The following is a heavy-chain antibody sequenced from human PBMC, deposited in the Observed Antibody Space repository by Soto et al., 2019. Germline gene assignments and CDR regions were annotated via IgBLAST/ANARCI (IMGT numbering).Heavy chain of an antibody. CDR2: IYWDDDR. V-gene: IGHV2-5*02. Sequence: QITLKESGLPLVKPTQTLTLTCTFSEFSLSTSGVGVGWIRQSPGKALEWLALIYWDDDRRYRPSLKSRLTITKDTPKNQVLLTMTNMDPVDTATYYCAHFDRPGASDIWGRGTKVTVSS. CDR3: AHFDRPGASDI. CDR1: EFSLSTSGVG. D-gene: IGHD3-9*01. J-gene: IGHJ3*02.